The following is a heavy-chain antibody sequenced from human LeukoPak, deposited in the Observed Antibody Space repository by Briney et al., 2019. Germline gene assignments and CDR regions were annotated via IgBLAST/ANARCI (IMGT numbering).Heavy chain of an antibody. CDR1: GFTFSSYD. CDR3: ARGNWFDP. V-gene: IGHV3-13*01. CDR2: IGTAGDT. Sequence: SGGSLRLSCAASGFTFSSYDMHWVRQATGKGLEWVSAIGTAGDTYYPGSVKGRFTTSRENAKNSLYLQTNSLRAGDTAVYYCARGNWFDPWGQGTLVTVSS. J-gene: IGHJ5*02.